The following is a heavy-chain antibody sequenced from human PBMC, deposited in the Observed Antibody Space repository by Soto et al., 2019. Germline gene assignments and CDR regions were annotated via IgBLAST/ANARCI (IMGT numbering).Heavy chain of an antibody. CDR3: ARDSSGWLDWGYYYGMDV. CDR2: IYYSGST. V-gene: IGHV4-61*01. CDR1: GGSVSSGSYY. D-gene: IGHD6-19*01. J-gene: IGHJ6*02. Sequence: PSETLSLTCTVSGGSVSSGSYYWSWIRQPPGKGLEWIGYIYYSGSTNYNPSLKSRVTISVDTSKNQFSLKLSSVTAADTAVYYCARDSSGWLDWGYYYGMDVWGQGTTVTVSS.